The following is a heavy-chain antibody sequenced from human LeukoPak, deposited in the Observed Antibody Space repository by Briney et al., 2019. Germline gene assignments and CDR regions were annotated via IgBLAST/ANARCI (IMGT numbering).Heavy chain of an antibody. V-gene: IGHV3-21*01. D-gene: IGHD3-16*01. CDR1: GFTFSSYS. CDR3: ARDVHYDYVWGSYPVVGY. Sequence: GGSLRLSCAASGFTFSSYSMNWVRQAPGKGLEWVSSISSSSSYIYYADSVKGRFTISRDNAKNSLYLRMNSLRAEDTAVYYCARDVHYDYVWGSYPVVGYWGQGTLVTVSS. J-gene: IGHJ4*02. CDR2: ISSSSSYI.